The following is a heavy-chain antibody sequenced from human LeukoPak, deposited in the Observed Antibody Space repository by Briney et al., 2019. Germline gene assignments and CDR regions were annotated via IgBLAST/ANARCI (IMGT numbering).Heavy chain of an antibody. V-gene: IGHV1-8*03. J-gene: IGHJ6*03. Sequence: ASVKVSCKASGYTFTSYDINWVRQATGQGLEWMGWMNPNSGNTGYAQKFQGRVTITRNTSISTAYMELSSLRSEDTAVYYCARQICGGDCFSTKIYYYYYMDVWAKGTMVTISS. CDR2: MNPNSGNT. CDR3: ARQICGGDCFSTKIYYYYYMDV. CDR1: GYTFTSYD. D-gene: IGHD2-21*02.